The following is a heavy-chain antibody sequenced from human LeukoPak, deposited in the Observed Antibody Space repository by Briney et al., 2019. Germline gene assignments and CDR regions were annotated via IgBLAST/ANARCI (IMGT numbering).Heavy chain of an antibody. CDR1: GFTLSSYS. CDR2: ISSSSSTI. J-gene: IGHJ4*02. V-gene: IGHV3-48*02. Sequence: GGSLRLSCAASGFTLSSYSMNWVRQAPGKGLEWVSYISSSSSTIYYADSVKGRFTVSRDNAKNSLYLQMNSLRDEDTAVYYCAREDPYSSGWSFDYWGQGTLVTVSS. D-gene: IGHD6-19*01. CDR3: AREDPYSSGWSFDY.